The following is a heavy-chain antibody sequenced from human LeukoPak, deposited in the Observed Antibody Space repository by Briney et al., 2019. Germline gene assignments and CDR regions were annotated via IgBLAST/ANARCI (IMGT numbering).Heavy chain of an antibody. CDR3: ARSVYSFLVDS. CDR1: GGSISSRSYY. V-gene: IGHV4-39*01. D-gene: IGHD5-18*01. Sequence: PSETLSLTCTVSGGSISSRSYYWGWIRQPPGKGLEGIASMSYTGTTYYNPSLRSRVTISVDTSKNQFSLNLSSVTAADTAVYFCARSVYSFLVDSWGQGTLVTVSS. CDR2: MSYTGTT. J-gene: IGHJ4*02.